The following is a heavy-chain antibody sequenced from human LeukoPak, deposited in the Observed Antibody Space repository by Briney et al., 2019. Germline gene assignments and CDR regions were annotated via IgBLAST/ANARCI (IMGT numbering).Heavy chain of an antibody. CDR3: ARHGLDTAMMNYYYYYMDV. V-gene: IGHV4-39*01. CDR1: GDFMKATY. D-gene: IGHD5-18*01. CDR2: IYYSGST. J-gene: IGHJ6*03. Sequence: SETLSLTCTVSGDFMKATYFSWIRQPPGKGLEWIGSIYYSGSTYYNPSLKSRVTISVDTSKNQFSLKLSSVTAADTAMYYCARHGLDTAMMNYYYYYMDVWGKGTTVTVSS.